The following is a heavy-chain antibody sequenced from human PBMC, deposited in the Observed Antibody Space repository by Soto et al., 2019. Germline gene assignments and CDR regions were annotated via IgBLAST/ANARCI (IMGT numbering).Heavy chain of an antibody. J-gene: IGHJ3*02. D-gene: IGHD1-7*01. CDR3: ARERMNYAFDI. V-gene: IGHV1-69*13. Sequence: ASVKVSFKASGGTFSSYAISWVRQAPGQGLEWMGGIIPIFGTANYAQKFQGRVTITADESTSTAYMELSSLRSEDTAVYYCARERMNYAFDIWGQGTMVTVSS. CDR2: IIPIFGTA. CDR1: GGTFSSYA.